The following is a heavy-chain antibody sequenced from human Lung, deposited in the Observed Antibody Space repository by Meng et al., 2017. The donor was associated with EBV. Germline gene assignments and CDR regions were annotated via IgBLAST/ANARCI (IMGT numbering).Heavy chain of an antibody. V-gene: IGHV1-46*04. Sequence: QVQVVQSGAEVKKPXXXXKXSXKAXGYTFTSYYIHWVRQAPGQGLEWMGIINPSTGTTTYAQNLQGRVTMTRDTSTSTVYMELSSLRSEDTAVYYCARDCLAGYTSGWQFDYWGQGTLVTVSS. CDR3: ARDCLAGYTSGWQFDY. CDR1: GYTFTSYY. D-gene: IGHD6-19*01. CDR2: INPSTGTT. J-gene: IGHJ4*02.